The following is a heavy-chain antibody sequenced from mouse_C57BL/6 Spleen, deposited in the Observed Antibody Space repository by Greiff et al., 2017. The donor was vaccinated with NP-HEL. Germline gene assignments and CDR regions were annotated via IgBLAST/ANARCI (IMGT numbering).Heavy chain of an antibody. CDR1: GFTFSSYA. D-gene: IGHD3-1*01. Sequence: EVQGVESGEGLVKPGGSLKLSCAASGFTFSSYAMSWVRQTPEKRLEWVAYISSGGDYIYYADTVKGRFTISRDYARNTLYLQMSSLKSEDTAMYYCTRDRDLAWFAYWGQGTLVTVSA. CDR3: TRDRDLAWFAY. V-gene: IGHV5-9-1*02. CDR2: ISSGGDYI. J-gene: IGHJ3*01.